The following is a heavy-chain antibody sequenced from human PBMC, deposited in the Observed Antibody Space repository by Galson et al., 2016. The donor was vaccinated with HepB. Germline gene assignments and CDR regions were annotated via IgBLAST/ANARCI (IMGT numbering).Heavy chain of an antibody. J-gene: IGHJ6*02. V-gene: IGHV1-46*03. Sequence: SVKVSCKASGYTFTNYNMHWVRQAPGQGLEWMGVINPSAGSTSYAQKFQGRVTMTRDTSTSTVYMELSSLRTEDTAVYYCARGRYYGMDVWGQGTAVTVSS. CDR1: GYTFTNYN. CDR3: ARGRYYGMDV. CDR2: INPSAGST.